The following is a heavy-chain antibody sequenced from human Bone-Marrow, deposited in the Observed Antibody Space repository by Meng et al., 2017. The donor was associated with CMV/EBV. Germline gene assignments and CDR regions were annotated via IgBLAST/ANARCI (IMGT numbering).Heavy chain of an antibody. D-gene: IGHD4-17*01. V-gene: IGHV3-64*02. CDR3: ARGDYGDH. CDR1: GFTFSSYA. Sequence: GESLKISCAASGFTFSSYAMHWVRQAPGKGLEYVSAISSNGGSTYYADSVEGRFTISRDNSKNTLYLQMGSLRAEDMAVYYCARGDYGDHWGQGTLVTVSS. J-gene: IGHJ1*01. CDR2: ISSNGGST.